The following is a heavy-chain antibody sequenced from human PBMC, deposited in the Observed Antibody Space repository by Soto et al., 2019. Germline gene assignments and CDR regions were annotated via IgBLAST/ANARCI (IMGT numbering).Heavy chain of an antibody. V-gene: IGHV4-31*03. J-gene: IGHJ1*01. CDR1: GGSISTGGYY. D-gene: IGHD3-22*01. Sequence: SETLSLTCTVSGGSISTGGYYWNWIRQHPGKGLECIGYIYYSGITYYNPSLKSRVTISVDTSKNQFSLKLSSVTAADTAVYYCATNGDYYDSSGPKYFHHWGQGTLVTVSS. CDR2: IYYSGIT. CDR3: ATNGDYYDSSGPKYFHH.